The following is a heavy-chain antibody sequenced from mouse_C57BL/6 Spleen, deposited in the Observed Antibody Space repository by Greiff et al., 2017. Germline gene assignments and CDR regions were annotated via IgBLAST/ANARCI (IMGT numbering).Heavy chain of an antibody. CDR3: AQLTGPFAY. D-gene: IGHD4-1*01. CDR2: IYPSDSET. J-gene: IGHJ3*01. V-gene: IGHV1-61*01. Sequence: VKLQQPGAELVRPGSSVKLSCKASGYTFTSYWMDWVKQRPGQGLEWIGNIYPSDSETHYNQKFKDKATLTVDKSSSTAYMQLSSLTSEDSAVYYCAQLTGPFAYWGQGTLVTVSA. CDR1: GYTFTSYW.